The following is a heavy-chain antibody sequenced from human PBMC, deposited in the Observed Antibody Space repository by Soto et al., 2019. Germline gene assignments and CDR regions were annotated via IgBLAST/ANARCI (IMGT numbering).Heavy chain of an antibody. J-gene: IGHJ4*02. CDR1: VFTFSTYS. CDR3: ARDLGVALATLTLDS. V-gene: IGHV3-21*02. CDR2: ITTSSSFR. Sequence: EVQLVESGGGLVKPGGSLRLSCVASVFTFSTYSMNWVRQAPGKGLEWVADITTSSSFRFYADSMKGRFTISRDDAKNSLYLQMNSLRVEDTGVYYCARDLGVALATLTLDSWGQGTLVTVSS. D-gene: IGHD2-15*01.